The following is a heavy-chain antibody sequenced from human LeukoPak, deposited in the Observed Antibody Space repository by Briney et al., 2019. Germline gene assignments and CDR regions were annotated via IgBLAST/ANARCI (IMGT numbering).Heavy chain of an antibody. V-gene: IGHV1-69*04. CDR2: IIPILGIA. Sequence: SVKVSCKASGGTFSSYAISWVRQAPGQGLEWMGRIIPILGIANYAQKFQGRVTVTADKSTSTAYMELSRLRSDDTAVYYCARVTAAGTFVDYFDYWGQGTLVTVSS. CDR1: GGTFSSYA. D-gene: IGHD6-13*01. J-gene: IGHJ4*02. CDR3: ARVTAAGTFVDYFDY.